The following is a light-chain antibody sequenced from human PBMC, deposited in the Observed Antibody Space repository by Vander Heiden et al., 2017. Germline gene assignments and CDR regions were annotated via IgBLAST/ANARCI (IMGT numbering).Light chain of an antibody. CDR2: TAS. V-gene: IGKV1-39*01. J-gene: IGKJ4*01. CDR3: QQSYNTPLT. Sequence: IQLTQSPSSLSASVGDRVTITCRASQTISSYLNWYQQQPGKAPKLLIYTASSVQSGVPSRFSGSGSGTEFTLTISSLQPEDFATYYCQQSYNTPLTFGGGTKVEIK. CDR1: QTISSY.